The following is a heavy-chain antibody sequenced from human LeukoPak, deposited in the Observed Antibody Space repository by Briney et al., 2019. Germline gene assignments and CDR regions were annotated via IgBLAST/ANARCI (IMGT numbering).Heavy chain of an antibody. V-gene: IGHV3-21*01. J-gene: IGHJ4*02. CDR3: ARGSDSSGSKDY. Sequence: PGGSLRLSCAASGFTFSSYSMNWVRQAPGKGLEWVSSISSSSSYIYYADSVKGRLTISRDNAKNSLYLQMNSLRAEDTAVYYCARGSDSSGSKDYWGQGTLVTVSS. D-gene: IGHD3-22*01. CDR2: ISSSSSYI. CDR1: GFTFSSYS.